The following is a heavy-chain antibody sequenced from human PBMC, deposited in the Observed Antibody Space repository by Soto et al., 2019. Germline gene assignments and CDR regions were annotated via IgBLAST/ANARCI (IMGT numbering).Heavy chain of an antibody. CDR1: GGSFSGYY. D-gene: IGHD6-13*01. CDR2: INHSGST. V-gene: IGHV4-34*01. CDR3: ARLAAADPGFDY. J-gene: IGHJ4*02. Sequence: SETLSLTCAVYGGSFSGYYWSWIRQPPGKGLEWIGEINHSGSTNYNPSLKSRVTISVDTSKNQFSLKLSSVTAADTAVYYCARLAAADPGFDYWGQGTLVTVSS.